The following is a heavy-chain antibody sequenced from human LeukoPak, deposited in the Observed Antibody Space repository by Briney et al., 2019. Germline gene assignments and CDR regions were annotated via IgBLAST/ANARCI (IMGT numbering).Heavy chain of an antibody. CDR1: GGSISSYY. V-gene: IGHV3-11*04. Sequence: LSLTCTVSGGSISSYYWSWIRQAPGKGLEWVSYISSSGSTIYYADSVKGRFTISRDNAKNSLYLQMNSLRAEDTAVYYCATSLTSGAFDIWGQGTMVTVSS. J-gene: IGHJ3*02. D-gene: IGHD1-20*01. CDR3: ATSLTSGAFDI. CDR2: ISSSGSTI.